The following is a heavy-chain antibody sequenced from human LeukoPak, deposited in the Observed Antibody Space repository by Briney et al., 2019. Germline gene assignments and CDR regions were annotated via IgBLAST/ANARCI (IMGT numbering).Heavy chain of an antibody. CDR3: ARGSGSYGGPILY. Sequence: GGSLRLSCAASGFTFSINAMSWVRQAPGKGLESVSKVSASGTYYAYSVKGRFTISRDNSKNTLYLQMSSLRGEDTAVYYCARGSGSYGGPILYWGQGTLVTVSS. CDR1: GFTFSINA. J-gene: IGHJ4*02. V-gene: IGHV3-23*01. CDR2: VSASGT. D-gene: IGHD3-10*01.